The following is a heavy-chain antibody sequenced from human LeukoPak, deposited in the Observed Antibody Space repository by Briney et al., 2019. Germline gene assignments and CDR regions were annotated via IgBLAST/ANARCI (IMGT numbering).Heavy chain of an antibody. D-gene: IGHD3-10*01. CDR1: GFAFSSYA. CDR2: ISGSGGST. CDR3: AKAESMVRGVIDFDY. V-gene: IGHV3-23*01. J-gene: IGHJ4*02. Sequence: GALRLSCAASGFAFSSYAMSWVRQAPGKGLEWVSAISGSGGSTYYADSVKGRFTISRDNSKNTLYLQMNSLRAEDTAVYYCAKAESMVRGVIDFDYWGQGTLVTVSS.